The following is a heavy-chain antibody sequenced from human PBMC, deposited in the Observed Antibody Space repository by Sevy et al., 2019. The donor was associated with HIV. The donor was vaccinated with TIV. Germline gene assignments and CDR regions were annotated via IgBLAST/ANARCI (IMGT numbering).Heavy chain of an antibody. CDR2: INSISTYI. CDR1: GFTFSSYS. CDR3: ARDRITYYYDSSGYYTSGYGMDV. Sequence: GGSLRLSCAASGFTFSSYSMHWVRQAPGKGLEWVSSINSISTYIYYADSVKGRFTISRDTSKNTLYLQMNSLRAEDTAVYYCARDRITYYYDSSGYYTSGYGMDVWGQGTTVTVSS. D-gene: IGHD3-22*01. J-gene: IGHJ6*02. V-gene: IGHV3-21*04.